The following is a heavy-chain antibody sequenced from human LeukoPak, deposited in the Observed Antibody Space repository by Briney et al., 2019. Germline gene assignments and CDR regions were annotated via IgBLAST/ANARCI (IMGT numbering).Heavy chain of an antibody. CDR3: AKLVTMVRGAKSYYYGMDV. D-gene: IGHD3-10*01. CDR2: ISGSGGST. J-gene: IGHJ6*02. Sequence: GGSLRLSCAASGFTFSSYAMSWVRQAPGKGLAWVSAISGSGGSTYYADSVKGRFTISRDSSKNTLYLQMNSLRAEDTAVYYCAKLVTMVRGAKSYYYGMDVWGQGTTVTVSS. V-gene: IGHV3-23*01. CDR1: GFTFSSYA.